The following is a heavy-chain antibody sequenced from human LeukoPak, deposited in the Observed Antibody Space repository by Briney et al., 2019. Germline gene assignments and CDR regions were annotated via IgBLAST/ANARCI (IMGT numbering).Heavy chain of an antibody. CDR2: IIPIFGTA. V-gene: IGHV1-69*13. CDR1: GGTFSSYA. D-gene: IGHD2-15*01. Sequence: SVKVSCKASGGTFSSYAISWVRQAPGQGLEWMGGIIPIFGTANYAQKFQGRVTITADESASTAYMELSSLRSEDTAVYYCARGTLNVAAILYYFYCGMDVWGKGSTVTVSS. J-gene: IGHJ6*04. CDR3: ARGTLNVAAILYYFYCGMDV.